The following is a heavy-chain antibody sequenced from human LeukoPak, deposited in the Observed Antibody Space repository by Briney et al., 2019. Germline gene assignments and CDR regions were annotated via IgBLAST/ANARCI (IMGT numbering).Heavy chain of an antibody. CDR3: ARITAAAASPFDP. CDR1: GDSISSSNW. CDR2: IYHSGST. J-gene: IGHJ5*02. D-gene: IGHD6-13*01. Sequence: SGTLSLTCAVSGDSISSSNWWSWVRQPPGKGLEWIGEIYHSGSTNYNPSLKSRVTISVDKSKNQFSLKLSSVTAADTAVYYCARITAAAASPFDPWGQGTLVTVSS. V-gene: IGHV4-4*02.